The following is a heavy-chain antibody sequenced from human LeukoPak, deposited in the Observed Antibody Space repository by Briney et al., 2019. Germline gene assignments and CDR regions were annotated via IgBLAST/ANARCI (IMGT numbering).Heavy chain of an antibody. V-gene: IGHV3-30*18. CDR2: ISYDGSNK. J-gene: IGHJ4*02. Sequence: GRSLRLSCAASGFTFSSYGMHWVRQAPGKGLEWVAVISYDGSNKYYADSVKGRFTISRDNSKNTLYLQMNSLTAEDTAVYYCAKNPRLEGWIYFDSWGQGILVTVSS. D-gene: IGHD1-1*01. CDR1: GFTFSSYG. CDR3: AKNPRLEGWIYFDS.